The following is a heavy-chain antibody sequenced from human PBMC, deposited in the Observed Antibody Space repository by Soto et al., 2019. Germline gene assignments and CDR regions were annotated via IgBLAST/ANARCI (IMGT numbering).Heavy chain of an antibody. CDR2: INAGNAYT. V-gene: IGHV1-3*01. CDR1: GYTFTSYA. D-gene: IGHD1-26*01. J-gene: IGHJ4*02. CDR3: ASESGRFVDY. Sequence: QVQLVQSGAEVKKPGASVKVSCKASGYTFTSYAIHWVRQAPGQRLEWMGWINAGNAYTINSQKFQGRVTITRDTSASTAYMKLSRLRSEDTAVYYCASESGRFVDYWGQGTLVTVSS.